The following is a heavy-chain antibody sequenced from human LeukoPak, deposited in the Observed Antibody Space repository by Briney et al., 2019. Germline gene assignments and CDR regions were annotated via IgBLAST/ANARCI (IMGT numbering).Heavy chain of an antibody. Sequence: PGGSLRLSCAASGFTFSSYAMSWVRQAPGKGLEWVSAISGSGGSTYYADSVRGRFTISRDNSKNTLYLQMNSLRAEDTAVYYCAKSQRTLTMVRGVEDYWGQGTLVTVSS. CDR1: GFTFSSYA. CDR2: ISGSGGST. J-gene: IGHJ4*02. D-gene: IGHD3-10*01. V-gene: IGHV3-23*01. CDR3: AKSQRTLTMVRGVEDY.